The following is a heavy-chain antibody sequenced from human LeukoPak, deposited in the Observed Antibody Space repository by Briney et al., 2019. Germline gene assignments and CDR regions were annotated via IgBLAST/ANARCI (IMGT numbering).Heavy chain of an antibody. V-gene: IGHV4-59*08. CDR2: IQSTGTT. CDR3: VRHGIEDPGRVLFDY. J-gene: IGHJ4*02. D-gene: IGHD1-26*01. Sequence: SETLSLTCTVSGGFISNNYWSWVRQPPGKRLEWIAYIQSTGTTDYNPSLKSRVTISLDSSENQFSLKLSSLTAADTAIYYCVRHGIEDPGRVLFDYWGRGTLVTVSS. CDR1: GGFISNNY.